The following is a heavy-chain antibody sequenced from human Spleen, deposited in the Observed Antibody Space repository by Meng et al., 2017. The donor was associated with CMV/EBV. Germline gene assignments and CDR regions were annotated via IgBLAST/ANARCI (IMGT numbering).Heavy chain of an antibody. J-gene: IGHJ6*02. CDR1: GFTFDDYG. V-gene: IGHV3-20*04. D-gene: IGHD2-21*02. CDR3: ARRRVVTSTSYYGMDL. CDR2: INWNGGST. Sequence: GESLKISCAASGFTFDDYGMSWVRQTPGKGLEWVSGINWNGGSTGYADSVKGRFTISRDNAKDSLFLQMDSLRAEDTAVYYCARRRVVTSTSYYGMDLWGQGTTVTVSS.